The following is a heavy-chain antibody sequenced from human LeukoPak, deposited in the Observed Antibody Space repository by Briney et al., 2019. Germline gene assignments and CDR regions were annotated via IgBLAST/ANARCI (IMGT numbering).Heavy chain of an antibody. CDR1: GGTFSSYA. Sequence: ASVKVSCKASGGTFSSYAISWVRQAPGQGLEWMGRIIPILGIANYAQKFQGRVTMTTDTSTSTAYMELRSLRSDDTAVYYCARDLGVSSSSTDYWGQGALVTVSS. CDR2: IIPILGIA. V-gene: IGHV1-69*04. D-gene: IGHD6-6*01. CDR3: ARDLGVSSSSTDY. J-gene: IGHJ4*02.